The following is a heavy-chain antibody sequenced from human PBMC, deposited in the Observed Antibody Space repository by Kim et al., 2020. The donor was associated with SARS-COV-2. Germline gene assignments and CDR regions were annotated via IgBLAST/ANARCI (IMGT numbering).Heavy chain of an antibody. Sequence: SVKVSCKASGFTFTSSAVQWVRQARGQRLEWIGWIVVGSGNTNYAQKFQERVTITRDMSTSTAYMELSSLRSEDTAVYYCAADGSGMRFWFDPWGQGTLVTVSS. CDR3: AADGSGMRFWFDP. CDR2: IVVGSGNT. CDR1: GFTFTSSA. V-gene: IGHV1-58*01. J-gene: IGHJ5*02. D-gene: IGHD3-10*01.